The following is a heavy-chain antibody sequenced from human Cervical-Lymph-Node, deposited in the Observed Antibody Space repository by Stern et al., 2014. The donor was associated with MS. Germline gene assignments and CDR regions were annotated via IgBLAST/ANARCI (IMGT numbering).Heavy chain of an antibody. J-gene: IGHJ4*02. CDR3: ARGLATALMADF. CDR1: GYTFTDYS. CDR2: IHPNSGDT. V-gene: IGHV1-2*02. Sequence: QVQLVESGADVKKPGASLKVSCKASGYTFTDYSMQWVRQAPGQGLEWMGWIHPNSGDTNYARKFQGRVTLTRDTSISTAYLELSRLTYDDTAVYYCARGLATALMADFWGQGTLVTVS. D-gene: IGHD5-12*01.